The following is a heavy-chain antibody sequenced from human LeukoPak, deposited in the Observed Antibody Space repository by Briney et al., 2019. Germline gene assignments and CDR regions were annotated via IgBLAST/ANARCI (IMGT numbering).Heavy chain of an antibody. CDR3: AGLLQLWLLSTEYYFDY. Sequence: KPSETLSLTCTASGFSISSSSYYWGWLRQAQGMGLEWIVSIYYRGTTDDNPSLKRRLTISVATSKNHFSLNLSSVTAADTAVYYCAGLLQLWLLSTEYYFDYWGQGTLVTVSS. V-gene: IGHV4-39*02. D-gene: IGHD5-18*01. CDR1: GFSISSSSYY. J-gene: IGHJ4*02. CDR2: IYYRGTT.